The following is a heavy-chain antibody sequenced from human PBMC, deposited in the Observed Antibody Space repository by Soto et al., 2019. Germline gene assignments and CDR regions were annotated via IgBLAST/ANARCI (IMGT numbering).Heavy chain of an antibody. CDR1: GGTFSSYA. D-gene: IGHD6-13*01. CDR2: IIPIFGTA. J-gene: IGHJ4*02. CDR3: ARTDGSSWTLGRYFHH. V-gene: IGHV1-69*01. Sequence: QVQLVQSGAEVKKPGSSVKVSCKASGGTFSSYAISWVRQAPGQGLEWMGGIIPIFGTANYAQKVQGRVTVTADESPSTADMEPSSLSSEDTAGYYCARTDGSSWTLGRYFHHWGQGTLVIVSS.